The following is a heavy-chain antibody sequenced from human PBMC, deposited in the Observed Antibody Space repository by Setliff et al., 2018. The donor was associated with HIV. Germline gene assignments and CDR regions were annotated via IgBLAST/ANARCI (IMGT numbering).Heavy chain of an antibody. CDR1: GGSFGGSS. J-gene: IGHJ6*02. Sequence: SETLSLTCAVYGGSFGGSSWSWVRQSPDNHLEFIGEIKYGGGTNYNPSLNGRATVSLDKSKMQVSLRLTSVTAADTAVYYCARVHSTVTSRKIHHHGLDVWGQGTTVTVSS. V-gene: IGHV4-34*01. CDR2: IKYGGGT. CDR3: ARVHSTVTSRKIHHHGLDV. D-gene: IGHD4-17*01.